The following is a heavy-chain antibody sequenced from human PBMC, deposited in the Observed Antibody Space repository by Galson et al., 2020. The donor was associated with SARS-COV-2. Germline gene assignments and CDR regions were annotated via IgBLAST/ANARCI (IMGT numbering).Heavy chain of an antibody. Sequence: GGSLRLSCAASGFAFSNSVMSWVRQAPGKGLEWVSAISRSGAGTYYADSVKGRFTISRDNSKNTVYLQMKSLRAGDTAAYFCAKVVSSYCSGGSCAPAMWFYAWGQGTLVTVSS. J-gene: IGHJ5*02. D-gene: IGHD2-15*01. V-gene: IGHV3-23*01. CDR3: AKVVSSYCSGGSCAPAMWFYA. CDR2: ISRSGAGT. CDR1: GFAFSNSV.